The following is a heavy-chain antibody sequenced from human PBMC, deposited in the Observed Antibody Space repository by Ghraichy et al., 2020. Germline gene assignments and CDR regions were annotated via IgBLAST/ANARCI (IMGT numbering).Heavy chain of an antibody. D-gene: IGHD6-13*01. V-gene: IGHV3-23*01. CDR3: SKALASSSWLLYRVDY. CDR2: ISDSGAST. J-gene: IGHJ4*02. CDR1: GFTFSSYA. Sequence: GGSLRLSCAASGFTFSSYAMSWVRQAPGKGLEWVSAISDSGASTYYADSVKGRFSISRDNSKNKLYLQMNSLRAEDTAVYYCSKALASSSWLLYRVDYWGPGTLVTVSS.